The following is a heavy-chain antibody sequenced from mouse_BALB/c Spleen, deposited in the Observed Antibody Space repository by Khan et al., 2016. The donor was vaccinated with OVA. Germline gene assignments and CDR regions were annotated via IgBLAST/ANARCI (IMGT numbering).Heavy chain of an antibody. D-gene: IGHD1-1*01. J-gene: IGHJ3*01. CDR2: INTSTGEP. V-gene: IGHV9-1*02. CDR1: GYTFTNFG. Sequence: QIQLVQSGPELKKPGETVKISCKASGYTFTNFGMNLVKQAPGKALKWMGWINTSTGEPTYADDFKGRFAFSLETSASTAYLQINNLQNEDMATYFCARGLNYYGSWFAYWRQGTLVTVSA. CDR3: ARGLNYYGSWFAY.